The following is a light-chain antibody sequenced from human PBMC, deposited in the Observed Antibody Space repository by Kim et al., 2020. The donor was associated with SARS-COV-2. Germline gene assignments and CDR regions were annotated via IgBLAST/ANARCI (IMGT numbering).Light chain of an antibody. V-gene: IGKV1-17*01. CDR3: LKHNTYPRT. CDR1: QGIRHD. Sequence: DIQMTQSPSSLSASVGDRVTITCRASQGIRHDLSWYQQKPGKAPKRLIYSASSLQSGVPPRFSGSGSETEFTLTISSLQPEDFATYFCLKHNTYPRTFGQGTKVDIK. CDR2: SAS. J-gene: IGKJ1*01.